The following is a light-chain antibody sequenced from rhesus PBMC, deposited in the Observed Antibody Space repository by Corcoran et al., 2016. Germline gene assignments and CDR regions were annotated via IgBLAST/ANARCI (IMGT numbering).Light chain of an antibody. CDR2: KAS. CDR3: QQYSSGPWA. J-gene: IGKJ1*01. CDR1: QSISSW. Sequence: DIQMTQSPSSLSASVGYTVTITCRASQSISSWLAWSQQKAGKAPKLLINKASTLQSGVPSRFRGSGSGTDFTLTISSLQSEDFATYYCQQYSSGPWAFGLGTKVEIK. V-gene: IGKV1-22*01.